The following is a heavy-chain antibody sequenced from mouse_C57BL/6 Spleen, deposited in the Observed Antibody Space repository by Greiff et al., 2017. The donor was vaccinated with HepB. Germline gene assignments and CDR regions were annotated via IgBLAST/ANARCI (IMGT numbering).Heavy chain of an antibody. Sequence: VQLQQSGPELVKPGASVKISCKASGYTFTDYYMNWVKQSHGKSLEWIGDINPNNGGTSYNQKFKGKATLTVDKSSSTAYMELRSLTSEDSAVYYCAALMDYWGQGTSVTVSS. V-gene: IGHV1-26*01. CDR1: GYTFTDYY. J-gene: IGHJ4*01. CDR2: INPNNGGT. CDR3: AALMDY.